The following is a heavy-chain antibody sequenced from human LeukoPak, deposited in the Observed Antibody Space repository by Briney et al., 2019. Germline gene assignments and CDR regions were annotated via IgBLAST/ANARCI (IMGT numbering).Heavy chain of an antibody. J-gene: IGHJ6*04. D-gene: IGHD5-12*01. CDR2: ISSIGSTV. CDR3: AREAGASGYDLAGYYYYGMDV. Sequence: GRCLRLSCAASGFTFSSYEMNCVSQVPGKLLEWVSYISSIGSTVYYADSVKGQFIISRDNAKNSLYLQMNSLRAEDTAVYDCAREAGASGYDLAGYYYYGMDVWGKGTTVTVSS. V-gene: IGHV3-48*03. CDR1: GFTFSSYE.